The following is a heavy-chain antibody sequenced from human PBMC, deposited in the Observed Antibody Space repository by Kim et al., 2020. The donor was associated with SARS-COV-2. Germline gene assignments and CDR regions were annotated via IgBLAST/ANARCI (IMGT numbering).Heavy chain of an antibody. CDR1: GGTFKSYT. Sequence: SVKVSCKASGGTFKSYTLSWVRQPPGKGLEWMGRIAPMLDKTDYAQQFQGRFTITADESTSTVFMQLSSLSSEDTAIYYCARVASLLGEDYWGQGTLVT. J-gene: IGHJ4*02. V-gene: IGHV1-69*08. CDR2: IAPMLDKT. D-gene: IGHD3-16*01. CDR3: ARVASLLGEDY.